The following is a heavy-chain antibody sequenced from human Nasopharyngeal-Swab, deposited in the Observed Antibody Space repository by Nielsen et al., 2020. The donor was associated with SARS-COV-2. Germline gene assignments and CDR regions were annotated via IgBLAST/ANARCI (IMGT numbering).Heavy chain of an antibody. J-gene: IGHJ4*02. D-gene: IGHD6-13*01. Sequence: VRQAPGKGLEWVSAIYSGGSTYYADSVKGRFTISRDNSKNTLYLQMNSLRAEDTAVYYCARALLVGGYYFDYWGQGTLVTVSS. CDR3: ARALLVGGYYFDY. V-gene: IGHV3-53*01. CDR2: IYSGGST.